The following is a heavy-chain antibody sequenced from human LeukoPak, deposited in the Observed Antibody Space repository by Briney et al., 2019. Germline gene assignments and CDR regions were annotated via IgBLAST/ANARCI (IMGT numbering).Heavy chain of an antibody. J-gene: IGHJ4*02. V-gene: IGHV4-59*11. CDR2: IDNGGSP. D-gene: IGHD4/OR15-4a*01. Sequence: PSETLSLTCTISGASISSHYWSWIRQPPGKELERIGYIDNGGSPKYSPSLRSRVTMSVVTSKNQFSLKLDSVTAADTAVYYCARDLGRVANDYYFDSWGQGTLVTVSS. CDR1: GASISSHY. CDR3: ARDLGRVANDYYFDS.